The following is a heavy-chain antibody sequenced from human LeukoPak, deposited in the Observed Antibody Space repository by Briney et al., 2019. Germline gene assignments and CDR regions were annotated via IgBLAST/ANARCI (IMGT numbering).Heavy chain of an antibody. J-gene: IGHJ4*02. Sequence: PSETLSLTCTVSGGSINSYYWGWVRQPAGRGLEWIGRIYTTGHADYDPSLQSRVSMSVDTSQKQFSLNLRSATAADTAFYFCARHGYTASHFFLDYWSQGTLVTVSS. CDR1: GGSINSYY. D-gene: IGHD5-18*01. V-gene: IGHV4-4*07. CDR2: IYTTGHA. CDR3: ARHGYTASHFFLDY.